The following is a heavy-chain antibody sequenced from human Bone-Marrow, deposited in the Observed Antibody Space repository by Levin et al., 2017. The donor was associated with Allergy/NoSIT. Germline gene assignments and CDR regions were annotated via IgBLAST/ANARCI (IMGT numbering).Heavy chain of an antibody. CDR1: GYTFTGYY. J-gene: IGHJ4*02. CDR3: ARDPGPSGYEPPIDY. CDR2: INPNSGGT. Sequence: GASVKVSCKASGYTFTGYYMHWVRQAPGQGLEWMGWINPNSGGTNYAQKFQGRVTMTRDTSISTAYMELSRLRSDDTAVYYCARDPGPSGYEPPIDYWGQGTLVTVSS. V-gene: IGHV1-2*02. D-gene: IGHD5-12*01.